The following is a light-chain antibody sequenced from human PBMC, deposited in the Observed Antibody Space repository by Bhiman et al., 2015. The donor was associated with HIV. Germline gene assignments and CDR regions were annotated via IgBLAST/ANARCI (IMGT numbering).Light chain of an antibody. CDR3: SSLTSSLTYV. V-gene: IGLV2-14*03. CDR2: DVS. CDR1: GSDVGGYNH. Sequence: QSALTQPASLSGSPGQSITISCTGSGSDVGGYNHVSWYQQHPGKAPKLMIYDVSDRPSGVSNRFSGSKSGNTASLTISGLQAEDEADYYCSSLTSSLTYVFGTGTNVTVL. J-gene: IGLJ1*01.